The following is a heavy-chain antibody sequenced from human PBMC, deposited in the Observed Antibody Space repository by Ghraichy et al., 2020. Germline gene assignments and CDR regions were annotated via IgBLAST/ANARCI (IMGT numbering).Heavy chain of an antibody. V-gene: IGHV3-23*01. J-gene: IGHJ1*01. Sequence: GESLNISCAASGFTFSSHAMSWFRQAPGRGLEFVSGITDTIDTTYYADSVKGRFTISRDNAKNTLYLQMSSLRAEDTAIYYCAKDYGTGYGGRCYPIPLAYGVQGTLATVSS. D-gene: IGHD2-15*01. CDR3: AKDYGTGYGGRCYPIPLAY. CDR1: GFTFSSHA. CDR2: ITDTIDTT.